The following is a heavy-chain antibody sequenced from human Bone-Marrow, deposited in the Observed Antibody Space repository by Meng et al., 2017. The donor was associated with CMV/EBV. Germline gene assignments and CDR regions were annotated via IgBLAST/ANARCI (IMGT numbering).Heavy chain of an antibody. J-gene: IGHJ4*02. V-gene: IGHV1-2*02. CDR1: GYTFTGYY. CDR3: ARGDEWELPYYFDY. D-gene: IGHD1-26*01. CDR2: INPNSGGT. Sequence: FSCKASGYTFTGYYMHWVRQAPGQGLEWMGWINPNSGGTNYAQKFQGRVTMTRDTSISTAYMELSRLRSDDTAVYYCARGDEWELPYYFDYWGQGTLVTVSS.